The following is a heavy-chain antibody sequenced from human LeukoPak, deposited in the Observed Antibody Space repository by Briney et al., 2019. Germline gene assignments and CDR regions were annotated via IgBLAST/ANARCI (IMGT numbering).Heavy chain of an antibody. CDR1: GYTITGYY. J-gene: IGHJ4*02. CDR3: ARDQEAFDY. V-gene: IGHV1-46*01. Sequence: ASVKVSCKASGYTITGYYIHWVRQAPGQGLEWMGMIYPRDGSTSYAQKFQGRVTVTRDTSTSTVHMELSGLRSEDTAVYYCARDQEAFDYWGQGTLVTVSS. CDR2: IYPRDGST.